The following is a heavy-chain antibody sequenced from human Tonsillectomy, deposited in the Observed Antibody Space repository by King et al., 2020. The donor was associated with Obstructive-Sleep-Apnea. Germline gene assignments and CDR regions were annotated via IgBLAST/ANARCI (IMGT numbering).Heavy chain of an antibody. J-gene: IGHJ6*02. CDR3: ARDLDVVVVPAAISFYYYGMDV. CDR1: GYTFTSYD. V-gene: IGHV1-46*01. Sequence: VQLVQSGAEVKKPGASVKVSCKASGYTFTSYDMHWVRQAPGQGLEWMGIINPSGGSTSYAQKFQGRVTMTRDTSTSTVYMELSSLRSEDTAVYYCARDLDVVVVPAAISFYYYGMDVWGQGTTVTVSS. CDR2: INPSGGST. D-gene: IGHD2-2*03.